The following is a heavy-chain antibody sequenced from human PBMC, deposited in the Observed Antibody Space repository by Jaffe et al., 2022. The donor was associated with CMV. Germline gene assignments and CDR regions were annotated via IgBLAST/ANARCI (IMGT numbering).Heavy chain of an antibody. D-gene: IGHD6-19*01. J-gene: IGHJ2*01. CDR1: GFTFSSYA. CDR2: ISGSGGST. V-gene: IGHV3-23*01. CDR3: AKLGCVGWYSSGCQEDYWYFDL. Sequence: EVQLLESGGGLVQPGGSLRLSCAASGFTFSSYAMSWVRQAPGKGLEWVSAISGSGGSTYYADSVKGRFTISRDNSKNTLYLQMNSLRAEDTAVYYCAKLGCVGWYSSGCQEDYWYFDLWGRGTLVTVSS.